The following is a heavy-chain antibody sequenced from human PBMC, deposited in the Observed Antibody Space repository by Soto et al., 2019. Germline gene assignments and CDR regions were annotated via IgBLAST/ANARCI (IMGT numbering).Heavy chain of an antibody. CDR3: ARWLTPGSDYYYGMDV. CDR2: ISYDGSNK. Sequence: PGGSLRLSCAASGFTFSSYRMHWVRQAPDKGLEWVAVISYDGSNKYYADSVKGRFTITRDKSKNTLYLQMNSLRSEDTAVYYCARWLTPGSDYYYGMDVWGQGTTVTVSS. J-gene: IGHJ6*02. CDR1: GFTFSSYR. D-gene: IGHD6-19*01. V-gene: IGHV3-30*03.